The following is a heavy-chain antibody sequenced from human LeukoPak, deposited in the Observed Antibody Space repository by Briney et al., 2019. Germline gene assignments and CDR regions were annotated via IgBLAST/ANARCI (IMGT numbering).Heavy chain of an antibody. J-gene: IGHJ4*02. V-gene: IGHV3-74*01. CDR3: ARDGYDSSGQYYFDY. CDR2: INSDGSST. D-gene: IGHD3-22*01. Sequence: GGSLRLSCAASGFTFSSYWMHWVRQAPGKGLVWVSRINSDGSSTSYADSVKGRFTISRDNAKNTLYLQMNSLRAEDTAVYYCARDGYDSSGQYYFDYWGQGTLVTVSP. CDR1: GFTFSSYW.